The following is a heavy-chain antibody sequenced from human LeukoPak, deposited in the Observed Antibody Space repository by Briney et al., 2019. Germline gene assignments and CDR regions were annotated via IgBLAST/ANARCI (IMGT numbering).Heavy chain of an antibody. D-gene: IGHD2-15*01. CDR1: GYTFTSYD. Sequence: GASVKVSCKASGYTFTSYDINWVRQATGQGLEWMGWMNPNSGNTGYAQQFQGRVTMTRNTSISTAYMELSSLRSEDTAVYYCASSFAGRGAFDIWGQGTMVTVS. V-gene: IGHV1-8*01. CDR2: MNPNSGNT. J-gene: IGHJ3*02. CDR3: ASSFAGRGAFDI.